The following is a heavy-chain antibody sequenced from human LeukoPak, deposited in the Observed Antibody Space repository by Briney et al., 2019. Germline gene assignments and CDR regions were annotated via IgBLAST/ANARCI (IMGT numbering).Heavy chain of an antibody. J-gene: IGHJ6*04. CDR3: AELGITMIGGV. Sequence: GGSLRLSCAASGFSFSTYAMYWVRQAPGKGLECVALISYDGITTYYADSVKGRFTISRDNAKNSLYLQMNSLRAEDTAVYYCAELGITMIGGVWGKGTTVTISS. CDR2: ISYDGITT. D-gene: IGHD3-10*02. V-gene: IGHV3-30-3*01. CDR1: GFSFSTYA.